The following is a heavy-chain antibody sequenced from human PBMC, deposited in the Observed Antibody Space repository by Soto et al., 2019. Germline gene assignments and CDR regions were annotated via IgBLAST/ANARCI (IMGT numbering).Heavy chain of an antibody. D-gene: IGHD3-22*01. CDR3: ARSLDSSGFYFSNC. J-gene: IGHJ4*02. Sequence: SETLSLTCTVSGGFISSYYWSWIRQSPGKGLELIGYIHHTGSTNYNPSLKSRVTMSLDTSRNQFSLKLYSVTAADTAVYCCARSLDSSGFYFSNCWGQGTLVTVSS. V-gene: IGHV4-59*01. CDR2: IHHTGST. CDR1: GGFISSYY.